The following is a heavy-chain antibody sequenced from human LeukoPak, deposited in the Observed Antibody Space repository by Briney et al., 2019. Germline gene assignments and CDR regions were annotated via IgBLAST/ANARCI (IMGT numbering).Heavy chain of an antibody. V-gene: IGHV5-51*01. CDR1: GYSFTSYW. Sequence: GESLKISCKASGYSFTSYWIGWVRQMPGKGLEWMGIIYPGDSDTRYSPSFQGQVTISADKSISTAYLQWSSLKASDTAMYYCASSIVVVPAAIDAGAFDIWGQGTMVTVSS. CDR2: IYPGDSDT. CDR3: ASSIVVVPAAIDAGAFDI. D-gene: IGHD2-2*02. J-gene: IGHJ3*02.